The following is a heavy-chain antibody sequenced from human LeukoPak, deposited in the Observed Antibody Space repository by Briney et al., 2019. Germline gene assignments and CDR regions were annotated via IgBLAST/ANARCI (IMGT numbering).Heavy chain of an antibody. CDR2: IIPIFDTP. V-gene: IGHV1-69*13. CDR1: GGTFNNYG. D-gene: IGHD1-1*01. Sequence: SVKVSCKASGGTFNNYGINWVRQAPGQGLEWMGGIIPIFDTPYYAQNFQDRFTITADESTSTAYMDLTSLRSEDTAMYYCARVGFTTGFDYWGQGTLVTVSS. J-gene: IGHJ4*02. CDR3: ARVGFTTGFDY.